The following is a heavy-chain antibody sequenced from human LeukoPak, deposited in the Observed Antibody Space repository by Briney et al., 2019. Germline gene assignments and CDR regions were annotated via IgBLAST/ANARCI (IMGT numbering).Heavy chain of an antibody. J-gene: IGHJ4*02. V-gene: IGHV3-30*02. Sequence: GGSLRLSCAASGFTFSSYGMHWVRQAPGKGLEWVAFIRYDGSNKYYADSVKGRFTISRDNSKNTLYLQMNRLRAEDTAVYYCAKEKSGYGYLYYFDYWGQGTLVTLSS. CDR1: GFTFSSYG. D-gene: IGHD5-18*01. CDR3: AKEKSGYGYLYYFDY. CDR2: IRYDGSNK.